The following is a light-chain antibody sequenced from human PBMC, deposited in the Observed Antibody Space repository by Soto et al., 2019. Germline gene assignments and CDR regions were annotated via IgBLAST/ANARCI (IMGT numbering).Light chain of an antibody. CDR2: DVS. J-gene: IGLJ7*01. V-gene: IGLV2-14*01. Sequence: QYVLTQPASVSGSPGQSITISCTGTSSDVGGYNYVSWYQQHPGKAPKLMIYDVSKRPSGVSNRFSGSKSGNTASLTISGLQAEDEADYYCNSYTSSSTAVFGGGTQLTVL. CDR1: SSDVGGYNY. CDR3: NSYTSSSTAV.